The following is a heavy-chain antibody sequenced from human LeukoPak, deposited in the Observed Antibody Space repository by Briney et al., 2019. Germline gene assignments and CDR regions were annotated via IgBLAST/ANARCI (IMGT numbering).Heavy chain of an antibody. CDR1: GGSISSSSYY. D-gene: IGHD3-22*01. J-gene: IGHJ6*02. Sequence: SETLSLTCTVSGGSISSSSYYWGWIRQPPGKGLEWIGSIYYSGSTYYNPSLKSRVTISVDTSKNQFSLKLSSVTAADTAVYYCVSTYYYDCSGYPPGYYGMDVWGQGTTVTVSS. CDR2: IYYSGST. CDR3: VSTYYYDCSGYPPGYYGMDV. V-gene: IGHV4-39*01.